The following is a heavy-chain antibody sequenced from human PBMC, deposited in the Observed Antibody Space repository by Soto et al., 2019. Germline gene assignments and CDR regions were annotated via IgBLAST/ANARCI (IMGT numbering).Heavy chain of an antibody. V-gene: IGHV3-30*18. CDR1: GFTFSSYG. CDR2: ISYDGSNK. J-gene: IGHJ2*01. CDR3: AKGALRWDSYGYFDL. D-gene: IGHD5-18*01. Sequence: QVQLVESGGGVVQPGRSLRLSCAASGFTFSSYGMHWVRQAPGKGLEWVAVISYDGSNKYYADSVKGRFTISRDNSKNTLYLQMNSLRAEDTAVYYGAKGALRWDSYGYFDLLGRGTLVTVSS.